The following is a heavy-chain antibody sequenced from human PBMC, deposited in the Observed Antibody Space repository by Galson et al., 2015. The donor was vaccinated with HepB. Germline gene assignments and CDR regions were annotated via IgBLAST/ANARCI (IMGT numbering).Heavy chain of an antibody. CDR1: GYTLIELS. V-gene: IGHV1-24*01. D-gene: IGHD3-10*01. Sequence: SVKVSCKVSGYTLIELSMHWVRQAPGKGLEWMGGLDPEDGETIYEQKFQGRVTTTEDTSTDTAYMELSSLRSEDTAVYYCATDRNLGSGNYFHYWGQGTLVTVSS. CDR2: LDPEDGET. CDR3: ATDRNLGSGNYFHY. J-gene: IGHJ4*02.